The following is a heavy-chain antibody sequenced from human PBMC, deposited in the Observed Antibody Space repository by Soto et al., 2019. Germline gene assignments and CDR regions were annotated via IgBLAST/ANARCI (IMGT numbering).Heavy chain of an antibody. CDR1: GFTFSSYS. Sequence: GVSLRLSCASSGFTFSSYSRNWVRQAPGKGLEWVSSISSSSSYIYYADSVKGRFTISRDNAKNSLYLQMNSLRAEDTAVYYCAREPIAAAGTVDDGYGMDVWGQGTTVTV. D-gene: IGHD6-13*01. CDR3: AREPIAAAGTVDDGYGMDV. V-gene: IGHV3-21*01. CDR2: ISSSSSYI. J-gene: IGHJ6*02.